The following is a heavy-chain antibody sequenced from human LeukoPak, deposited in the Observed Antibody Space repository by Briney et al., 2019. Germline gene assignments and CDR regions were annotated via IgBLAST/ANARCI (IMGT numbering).Heavy chain of an antibody. J-gene: IGHJ4*02. Sequence: KPSGTLSLTCTLSGDSSSDNAWSWVRQPPGKGLEWIGYIHSSGSTNFGPSLKSRVTISIESSGRHFSRGLTSVTAADTAFYYCARHSPPFFFGSGSQLTYFFDIWGMGTLVSVS. CDR3: ARHSPPFFFGSGSQLTYFFDI. CDR2: IHSSGST. D-gene: IGHD3-10*01. CDR1: GDSSSDNA. V-gene: IGHV4-59*08.